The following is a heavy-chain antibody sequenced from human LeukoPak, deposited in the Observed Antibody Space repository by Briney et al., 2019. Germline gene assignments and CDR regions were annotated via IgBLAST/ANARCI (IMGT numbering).Heavy chain of an antibody. Sequence: SETLSLTCAVSGGSIASSKNFWGWIRQPPGKELELIGIISYSGSTDYNPSLKSRVTISTDTSTNQFSLKLTSVTAADTAVYYCAGLGVMVLVYQFEYWGRGTPVTVSS. D-gene: IGHD2-8*01. V-gene: IGHV4-39*07. CDR1: GGSIASSKNF. CDR3: AGLGVMVLVYQFEY. CDR2: ISYSGST. J-gene: IGHJ4*02.